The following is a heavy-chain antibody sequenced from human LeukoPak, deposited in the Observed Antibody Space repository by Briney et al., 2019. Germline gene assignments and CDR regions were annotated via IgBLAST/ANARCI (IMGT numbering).Heavy chain of an antibody. Sequence: SETLSLTCDVSGGSISSGTHYWTWIRQPVGKGLEWLGRVFTSGSPTYNPSLESRVVISIDKSKNQFSLKLSSVTAADTAVYYCARENHKDYDILTGYPPDYGMDVWGQGTTVTVSS. D-gene: IGHD3-9*01. V-gene: IGHV4-61*02. CDR2: VFTSGSP. CDR1: GGSISSGTHY. CDR3: ARENHKDYDILTGYPPDYGMDV. J-gene: IGHJ6*02.